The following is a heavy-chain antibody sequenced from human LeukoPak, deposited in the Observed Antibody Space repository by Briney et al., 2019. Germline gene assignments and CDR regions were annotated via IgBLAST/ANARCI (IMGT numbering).Heavy chain of an antibody. Sequence: GSLRLSCAASGFTFSNYWMSWVRQAPGKGLEWVANIKQDGSDKYYVGSVKGRFTISRDNAKNSLYLQMNSLRGEDSALYYCARERRGGDAFDLWGQGTMVTVSS. D-gene: IGHD3-10*01. CDR2: IKQDGSDK. CDR3: ARERRGGDAFDL. CDR1: GFTFSNYW. J-gene: IGHJ3*01. V-gene: IGHV3-7*01.